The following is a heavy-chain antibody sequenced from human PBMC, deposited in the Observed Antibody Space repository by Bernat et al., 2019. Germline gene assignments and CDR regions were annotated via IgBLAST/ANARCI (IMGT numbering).Heavy chain of an antibody. V-gene: IGHV3-30*18. CDR1: GFTFSSYG. CDR3: AKDLEEAVACEN. CDR2: ISYDGSNK. Sequence: QVQLVESGGGVVQPGRSLRLSCAASGFTFSSYGMHWVRQAPGKGLEWVAVISYDGSNKYYADSVKGRFTISRDNSKNTLYLQMNRLSAEETAVYYCAKDLEEAVACENWGQGTLVTVSS. J-gene: IGHJ4*02. D-gene: IGHD6-19*01.